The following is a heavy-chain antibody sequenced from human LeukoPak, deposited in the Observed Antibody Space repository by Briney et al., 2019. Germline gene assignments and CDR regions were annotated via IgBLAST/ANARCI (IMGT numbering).Heavy chain of an antibody. V-gene: IGHV3-74*01. D-gene: IGHD6-6*01. CDR1: GFTFSSYW. CDR3: ARDMYTTSSARGAY. CDR2: INSDGGST. Sequence: GGSLRLSCAASGFTFSSYWMHWVRQAPGKGLEWVSHINSDGGSTTYADSVKGRFTISRDNDKNTLSLQMNRLRAEDTAVYYCARDMYTTSSARGAYWGQGTLVTVSS. J-gene: IGHJ4*02.